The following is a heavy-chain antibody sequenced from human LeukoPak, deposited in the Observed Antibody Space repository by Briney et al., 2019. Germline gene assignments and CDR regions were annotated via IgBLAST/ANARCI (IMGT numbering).Heavy chain of an antibody. D-gene: IGHD6-13*01. CDR2: ISSSGSTI. CDR3: ARDPGYSSSWPLFDL. Sequence: GGSLRLSCAASRFTFSSYEMNWVRQAPGKGLEWVSYISSSGSTIYYADSVKGRFTISRDNAKNSLYLQMNSLRAEDTAVYYCARDPGYSSSWPLFDLWGQGTLVTVSS. J-gene: IGHJ5*02. CDR1: RFTFSSYE. V-gene: IGHV3-48*03.